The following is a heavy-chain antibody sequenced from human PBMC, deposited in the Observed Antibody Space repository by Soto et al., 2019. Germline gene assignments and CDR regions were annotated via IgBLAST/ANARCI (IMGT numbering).Heavy chain of an antibody. CDR3: AKPFAGGGYVLFYYFDY. D-gene: IGHD5-12*01. Sequence: PGGSLRLSCAASGFPFSSHAMSWVRQAPGKGLEWVSAISGSGGSTYYADSVKGRFTISRDNSKNTLYRQMNSLRAEDTAVYYCAKPFAGGGYVLFYYFDYWGQGTLVTVSS. CDR1: GFPFSSHA. J-gene: IGHJ4*02. V-gene: IGHV3-23*01. CDR2: ISGSGGST.